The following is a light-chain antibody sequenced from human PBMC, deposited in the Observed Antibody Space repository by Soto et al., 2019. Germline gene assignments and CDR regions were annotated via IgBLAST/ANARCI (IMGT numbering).Light chain of an antibody. CDR1: QSISSS. V-gene: IGKV1-39*01. CDR2: GAS. CDR3: QQYGSSGT. J-gene: IGKJ1*01. Sequence: IQMTQSPSPLSASVRERVNMTCRASQSISSSLNWYQQKPGKAPKLLIYGASTLQSGVPSRFSGSGSGTDYTLTVSRLEPEDFAVYYCQQYGSSGTFGQGTEVDI.